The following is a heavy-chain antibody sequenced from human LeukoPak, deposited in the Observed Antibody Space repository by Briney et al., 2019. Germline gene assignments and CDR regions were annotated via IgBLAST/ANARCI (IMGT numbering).Heavy chain of an antibody. CDR3: AKDTSAGYSNSWSDY. CDR1: GFTFSSHV. J-gene: IGHJ4*02. V-gene: IGHV3-23*01. D-gene: IGHD6-13*01. CDR2: ISGSGGST. Sequence: PGGSLRLSCAASGFTFSSHVMSWVRQAPGKGLEWVSGISGSGGSTYYADSVKGRFTISRDNSKNTLYLQMNSLRAEDTAVYYCAKDTSAGYSNSWSDYWGQGTLVTVSS.